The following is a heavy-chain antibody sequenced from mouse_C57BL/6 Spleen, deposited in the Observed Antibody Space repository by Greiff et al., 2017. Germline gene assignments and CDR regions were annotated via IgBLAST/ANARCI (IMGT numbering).Heavy chain of an antibody. Sequence: DVQLVESGGGLVKPGGSLKLSCAASGFTFSSYAMSWVRQTSEKRLEWVATISDGGSYTYYPDNVKGRFTISRDNAKNNLYLQMSHLKSEDTAMYYCARDDYGAMDYWGQGTSVTVSS. V-gene: IGHV5-4*01. J-gene: IGHJ4*01. CDR1: GFTFSSYA. CDR2: ISDGGSYT. CDR3: ARDDYGAMDY.